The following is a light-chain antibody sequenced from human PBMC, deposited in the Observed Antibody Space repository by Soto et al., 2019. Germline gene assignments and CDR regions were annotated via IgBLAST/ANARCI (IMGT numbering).Light chain of an antibody. CDR3: WSYAGSGTYV. CDR2: EVS. V-gene: IGLV2-23*02. Sequence: QSVLTQPASVSGSPGQSITISCTGTASDVGAYNYVSWYQQHPGQAPKLLIFEVSKRPSGVSNRFSGSKSGNTASLTISGLQAEDESEYYCWSYAGSGTYVFGSGTKVTVL. CDR1: ASDVGAYNY. J-gene: IGLJ1*01.